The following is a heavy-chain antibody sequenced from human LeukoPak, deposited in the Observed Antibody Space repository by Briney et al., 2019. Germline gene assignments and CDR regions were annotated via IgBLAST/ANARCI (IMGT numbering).Heavy chain of an antibody. CDR3: ARGLGHVLRFLEWLSKDYYYYGMDV. CDR2: INPHSGGT. Sequence: ASVKVSCKASGYTFTDYYIHWVRQAPGQGLEWMGRINPHSGGTNFAQKFQGRVIMTRDTSITIAYMELSRLRSDDTAVYYCARGLGHVLRFLEWLSKDYYYYGMDVWGQGTTVTVSS. V-gene: IGHV1-2*06. D-gene: IGHD3-3*01. CDR1: GYTFTDYY. J-gene: IGHJ6*02.